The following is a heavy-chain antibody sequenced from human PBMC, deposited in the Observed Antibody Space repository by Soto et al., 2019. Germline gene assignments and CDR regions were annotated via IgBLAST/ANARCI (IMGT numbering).Heavy chain of an antibody. CDR2: INHSGST. CDR3: ARGRFGNRYYDSSGYTGWFVMDY. D-gene: IGHD3-22*01. J-gene: IGHJ4*02. Sequence: PSETLSLTCAVYGGSFSGYYWSWIRQPPGKGLEWIGEINHSGSTNYNPSLKSRVTISVDTSKNQFSLKLSSVTAADTAVYYCARGRFGNRYYDSSGYTGWFVMDYWGQGTLVTVSS. V-gene: IGHV4-34*01. CDR1: GGSFSGYY.